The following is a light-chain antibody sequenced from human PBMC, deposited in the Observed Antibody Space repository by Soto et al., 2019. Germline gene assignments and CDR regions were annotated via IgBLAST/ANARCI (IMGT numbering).Light chain of an antibody. CDR3: CSYAGSSNV. J-gene: IGLJ1*01. Sequence: QSLLTQPASVSGSPGQSITISCTGTSSDVGSYNLVSWYQQHPGKAPKLMIYEGSKRPSGVSNRFSGSKSGNTASLTISGLQAEDEADYYCCSYAGSSNVFGTGTKVTVL. V-gene: IGLV2-23*03. CDR2: EGS. CDR1: SSDVGSYNL.